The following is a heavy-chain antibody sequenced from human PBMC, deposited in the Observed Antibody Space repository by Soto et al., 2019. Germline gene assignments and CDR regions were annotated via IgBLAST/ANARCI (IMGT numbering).Heavy chain of an antibody. V-gene: IGHV3-23*01. D-gene: IGHD2-2*01. Sequence: EVQLLESGGGLVQPGGSLRLSCAASGFTFSSYAMSWVRQAPGKGLEWVSAISGSGGSTYYADSVKGRFTISRDNSKNTLYLQMNSLRAEDTAVYYCAKVRTGPAAWRYYSDYWGQGTLVTVSS. CDR2: ISGSGGST. CDR3: AKVRTGPAAWRYYSDY. CDR1: GFTFSSYA. J-gene: IGHJ4*02.